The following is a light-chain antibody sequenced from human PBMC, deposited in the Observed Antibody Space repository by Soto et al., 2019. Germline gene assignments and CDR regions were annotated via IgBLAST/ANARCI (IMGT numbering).Light chain of an antibody. Sequence: QSALTQPPSVSGSPGQSVTISCTGTSSDVGGYNRVSWYQQPPGKAPKLLIYDVSNRPSGGSTRFSGSKSGNTASLTISGLQAEDEADYYCTSYATGSAYVFGPGTKLPVL. J-gene: IGLJ1*01. CDR1: SSDVGGYNR. V-gene: IGLV2-18*02. CDR2: DVS. CDR3: TSYATGSAYV.